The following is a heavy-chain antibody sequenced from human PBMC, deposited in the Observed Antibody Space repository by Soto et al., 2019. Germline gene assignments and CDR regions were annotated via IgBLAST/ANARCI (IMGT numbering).Heavy chain of an antibody. Sequence: EVQLVESGGGLVKPGGSLRLSCAASGFTVSNARMSWVRQAPGKGLEWVGRIKSVTDGGTTDYAAPVKGRFFISRDDSKSTLYLQMNSLKPEDTAIYYCMTHAVIYSRGHWGQGTLVTVAS. CDR1: GFTVSNAR. V-gene: IGHV3-15*01. CDR2: IKSVTDGGTT. CDR3: MTHAVIYSRGH. J-gene: IGHJ4*02. D-gene: IGHD6-25*01.